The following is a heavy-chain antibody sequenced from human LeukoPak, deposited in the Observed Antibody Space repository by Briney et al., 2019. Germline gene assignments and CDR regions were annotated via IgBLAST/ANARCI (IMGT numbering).Heavy chain of an antibody. CDR3: LRDLNWSLDQ. CDR1: GFTFSSYW. CDR2: ISNSDDTR. D-gene: IGHD1-20*01. J-gene: IGHJ4*02. V-gene: IGHV3-48*01. Sequence: GGSLRLSCAASGFTFSSYWMSWVRQAPGKGLEWASFISNSDDTRYYADSVRGRFTISRDDAKNSLYLQMSSLRAEDTAVYYCLRDLNWSLDQWGQGTLVTVSS.